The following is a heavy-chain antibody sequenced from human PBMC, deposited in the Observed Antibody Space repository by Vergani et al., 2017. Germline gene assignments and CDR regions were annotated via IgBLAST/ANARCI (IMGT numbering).Heavy chain of an antibody. J-gene: IGHJ6*02. CDR2: IYTSGST. D-gene: IGHD2-2*01. CDR3: ARESIVVVPAAIHYYGMDG. V-gene: IGHV4-61*02. CDR1: GGSISSGSYY. Sequence: QVQLQESGPGLVKPSQTLSLTCTVSGGSISSGSYYWSWIRQPAGKGLEWIGRIYTSGSTNYNPSLKSRVTISVDTSKNQFSLKLSSVTAADTAVYYCARESIVVVPAAIHYYGMDGWGQGP.